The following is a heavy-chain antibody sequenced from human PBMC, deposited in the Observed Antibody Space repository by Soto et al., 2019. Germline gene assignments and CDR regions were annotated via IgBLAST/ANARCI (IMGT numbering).Heavy chain of an antibody. CDR1: GGTFSSYI. D-gene: IGHD2-8*01. Sequence: GASVKVSCKASGGTFSSYIINWVRQAPGQGLEWMGGIIPIFGTGIYAQKFQGRVTITADESTSTAYMELNSLRSEDTALYYCAPNTNTAVAYYFDYWGQGTLVTVSS. CDR2: IIPIFGTG. J-gene: IGHJ4*02. V-gene: IGHV1-69*13. CDR3: APNTNTAVAYYFDY.